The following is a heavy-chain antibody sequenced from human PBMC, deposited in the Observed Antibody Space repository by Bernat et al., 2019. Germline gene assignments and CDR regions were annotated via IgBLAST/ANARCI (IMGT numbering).Heavy chain of an antibody. CDR3: ARSPRTWDVDY. D-gene: IGHD1-26*01. CDR2: INQDGSEK. V-gene: IGHV3-7*03. CDR1: GFTFSVSW. J-gene: IGHJ4*02. Sequence: EVQLVESGGGLVQPGGSLRLSCAASGFTFSVSWLSWVRQAPGKGLEWVANINQDGSEKYYVDSVRGRFTISRDNAKNSLYLQMNSLRADDTAVYYCARSPRTWDVDYWGQGTLVTVSS.